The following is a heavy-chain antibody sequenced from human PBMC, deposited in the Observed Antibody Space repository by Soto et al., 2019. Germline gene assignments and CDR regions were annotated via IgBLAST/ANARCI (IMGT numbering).Heavy chain of an antibody. Sequence: ASVKVSCKASGGTFSSYAISWVRQAPGQGLEWMGGIIPIFGTANYAQKFQGRVTITADESTSTAYMELSSLRSEDTAVYYCARGGTYYDILTDNYGMDVWGQGTTVTVSS. V-gene: IGHV1-69*13. J-gene: IGHJ6*02. CDR3: ARGGTYYDILTDNYGMDV. D-gene: IGHD3-9*01. CDR1: GGTFSSYA. CDR2: IIPIFGTA.